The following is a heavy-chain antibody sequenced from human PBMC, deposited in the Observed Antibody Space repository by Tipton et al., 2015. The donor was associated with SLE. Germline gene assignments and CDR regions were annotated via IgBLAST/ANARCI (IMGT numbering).Heavy chain of an antibody. CDR2: IYYSGST. D-gene: IGHD1-14*01. V-gene: IGHV4-59*12. CDR3: ARDTGYFDY. J-gene: IGHJ4*02. CDR1: GGSISSYY. Sequence: TLSLTCTVSGGSISSYYWSWIRRPPGKGLEWIGYIYYSGSTNYNPSLKSRVTISVDTSKNQFSLKLSSVTAADTAVYYCARDTGYFDYWGQGTLVTVSS.